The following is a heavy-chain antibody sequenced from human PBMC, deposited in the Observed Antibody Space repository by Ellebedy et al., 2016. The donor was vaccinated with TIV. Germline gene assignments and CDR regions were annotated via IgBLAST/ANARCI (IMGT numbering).Heavy chain of an antibody. J-gene: IGHJ5*02. CDR1: GGPISTTNW. V-gene: IGHV4-4*01. D-gene: IGHD3-16*01. CDR2: IFHSGSA. CDR3: ARGDPSTPIDP. Sequence: MPGGSLRLSCGVSGGPISTTNWWCWVRQAPGKGLEWIGEIFHSGSANYNPSLKSRATLSIDKSKNQFSLKLTSVTAADTAVYFCARGDPSTPIDPWGQGILVTVSS.